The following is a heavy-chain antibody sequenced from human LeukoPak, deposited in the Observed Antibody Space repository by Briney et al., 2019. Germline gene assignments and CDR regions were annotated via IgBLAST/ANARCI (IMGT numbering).Heavy chain of an antibody. CDR1: GFTFSNAW. J-gene: IGHJ4*02. Sequence: GGSLRLSCAASGFTFSNAWMNWVRQAPGKGLEWVGRIKSKADGGISDYAELVKGRFTFSRDDSKNTLYLLMNGLKTEDTAVYYCTTTYHYDSSPGSFDYWGQGTLVTVSS. CDR2: IKSKADGGIS. CDR3: TTTYHYDSSPGSFDY. D-gene: IGHD3-22*01. V-gene: IGHV3-15*01.